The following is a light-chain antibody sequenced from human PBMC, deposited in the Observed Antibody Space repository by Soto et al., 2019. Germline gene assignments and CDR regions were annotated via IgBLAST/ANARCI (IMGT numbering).Light chain of an antibody. CDR1: QTSGSNF. CDR2: ASS. V-gene: IGKV3-11*01. J-gene: IGKJ1*01. CDR3: HQRQSWPRT. Sequence: EIVLTQSPGTLSLSPGERATLSCKTSQTSGSNFLAWYQHKPGQAPRLLIYASSNRATGIPARFSGSGSGTDFTLTISSLEPEDFAVYYCHQRQSWPRTFGQGTKVDIK.